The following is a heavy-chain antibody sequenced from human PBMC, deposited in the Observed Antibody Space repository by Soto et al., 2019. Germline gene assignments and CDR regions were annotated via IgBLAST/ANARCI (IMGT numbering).Heavy chain of an antibody. V-gene: IGHV3-30-3*01. CDR3: ASVAGYSYGPVTFDL. D-gene: IGHD5-18*01. CDR2: ISYDGSNK. Sequence: QVQLVESGGGVVQPGRSLRLSCAASGFTFSSYAMHWVRQAPGKGLEWVAVISYDGSNKYYADSVKGRFTISSDNSKNTLYLQMNSLRAEDTAVYYCASVAGYSYGPVTFDLWGQGTMVTVSS. J-gene: IGHJ3*01. CDR1: GFTFSSYA.